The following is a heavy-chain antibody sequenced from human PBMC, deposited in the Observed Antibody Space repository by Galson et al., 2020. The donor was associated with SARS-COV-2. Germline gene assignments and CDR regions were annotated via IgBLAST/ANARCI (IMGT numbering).Heavy chain of an antibody. CDR1: GFSLTTSGVG. J-gene: IGHJ4*02. CDR2: IYWDADK. V-gene: IGHV2-5*02. CDR3: AHRPKPLTSVTTSIDYFDY. D-gene: IGHD4-17*01. Sequence: KMSSPTLVKPTQTLTLTCTFSGFSLTTSGVGVGWIRQPPGKALEWLAVIYWDADKRYCPSLKSRLTITTDTPKKQVVLTMTNMDPVDTATYYCAHRPKPLTSVTTSIDYFDYLGQGSLVTGSS.